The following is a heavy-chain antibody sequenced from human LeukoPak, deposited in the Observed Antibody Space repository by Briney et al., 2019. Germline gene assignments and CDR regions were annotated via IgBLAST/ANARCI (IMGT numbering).Heavy chain of an antibody. D-gene: IGHD3-22*01. J-gene: IGHJ4*02. CDR3: ARVRPYYYDSSGYQ. Sequence: PSETLSLTCTVSGGSISSGGYYWSWIRQHPGKGLEWIGYIYYSGSTYYNPSLKSRVTISVDTSKNQFSLKPSSVTAADTAVYYCARVRPYYYDSSGYQWGQGTLVTVSS. CDR1: GGSISSGGYY. CDR2: IYYSGST. V-gene: IGHV4-31*03.